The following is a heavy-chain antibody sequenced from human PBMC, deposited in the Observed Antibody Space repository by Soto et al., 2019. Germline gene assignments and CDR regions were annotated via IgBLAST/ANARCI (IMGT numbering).Heavy chain of an antibody. D-gene: IGHD1-26*01. CDR3: AREGGIVGATAADY. CDR1: GGSISSGGYY. J-gene: IGHJ4*02. V-gene: IGHV4-31*03. Sequence: QVQLQESGPGLVKPSQTLSLTCTVSGGSISSGGYYWSWIRQHPGKGLEWIGYIYYSGSTYYNPSLKSRVTLSVDTSKNQFSLKLSSVSAADTGVYYCAREGGIVGATAADYWGQGTLVTVSS. CDR2: IYYSGST.